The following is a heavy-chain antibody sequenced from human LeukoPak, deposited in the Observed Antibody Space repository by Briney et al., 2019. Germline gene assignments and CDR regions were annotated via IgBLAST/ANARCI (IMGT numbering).Heavy chain of an antibody. V-gene: IGHV3-53*01. CDR1: GFIVSSNY. CDR2: ISSGGNT. D-gene: IGHD3-22*01. CDR3: AREVRGYYFDY. J-gene: IGHJ4*02. Sequence: GGSLRLSCAASGFIVSSNYMSWVRQAPGKGLEWVSVISSGGNTYYADSVKGRFTISRDNSKNTVFLQMNSLRAEDTAVYYCAREVRGYYFDYWGQGTLVTVS.